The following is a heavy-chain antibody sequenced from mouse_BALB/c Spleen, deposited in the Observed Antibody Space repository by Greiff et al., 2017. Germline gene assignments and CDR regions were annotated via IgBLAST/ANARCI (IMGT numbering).Heavy chain of an antibody. CDR2: INPSNGRT. V-gene: IGHV1S81*02. D-gene: IGHD2-3*01. J-gene: IGHJ3*01. CDR3: ARFPDCYYETWFAY. Sequence: VQLQQPGAELVKPGASVKLSCKASGYTFTSYWMHWVKQRPGQGLEWIGEINPSNGRTNYNEKFKSKATLTVDKSSSTAYMQLSSLTSEDSAVYYCARFPDCYYETWFAYWGQGTLVTVSA. CDR1: GYTFTSYW.